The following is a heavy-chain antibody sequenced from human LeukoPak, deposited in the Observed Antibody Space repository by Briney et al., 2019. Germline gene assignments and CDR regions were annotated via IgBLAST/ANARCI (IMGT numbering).Heavy chain of an antibody. CDR1: GGSISSYY. CDR2: IYYSGST. D-gene: IGHD3-22*01. CDR3: ASSGYQYYFDY. Sequence: PSETLSLTCIVSGGSISSYYWSWIRQPPGKGLEWIGYIYYSGSTNYNPSLKSRVTISVDTSKNQFSLKLSSVTAADTAVYYCASSGYQYYFDYWGQGTLVTVSS. J-gene: IGHJ4*02. V-gene: IGHV4-59*01.